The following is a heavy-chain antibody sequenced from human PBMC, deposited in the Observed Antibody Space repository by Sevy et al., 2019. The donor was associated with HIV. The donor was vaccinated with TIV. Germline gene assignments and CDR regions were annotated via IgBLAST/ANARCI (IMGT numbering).Heavy chain of an antibody. D-gene: IGHD3-22*01. CDR1: GYTFTAYY. CDR2: INPNSGGT. J-gene: IGHJ4*02. Sequence: ASVKVSCKASGYTFTAYYVHWVRQPPGQGLEWMGRINPNSGGTNYAQKFQGRVTMTRDTSISTAYMELSGLRYDDTAVYHCARAYYYDSSAYYFDHWGQGTLVTVSS. CDR3: ARAYYYDSSAYYFDH. V-gene: IGHV1-2*06.